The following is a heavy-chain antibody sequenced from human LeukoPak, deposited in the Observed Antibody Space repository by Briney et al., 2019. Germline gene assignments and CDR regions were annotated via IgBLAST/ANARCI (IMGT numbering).Heavy chain of an antibody. Sequence: SEALSLTCAVSGYSISSGYQWAWIRQSPGKGLGWIGIIYHSGSTHYNPSLKSRVTISVETSKNQFSLKMYSVTAADTAVYYCARDPRWLTPDCTSTSCYENYFDPWGQGTLVTVSS. J-gene: IGHJ5*02. V-gene: IGHV4-38-2*02. CDR1: GYSISSGYQ. CDR2: IYHSGST. D-gene: IGHD2-2*01. CDR3: ARDPRWLTPDCTSTSCYENYFDP.